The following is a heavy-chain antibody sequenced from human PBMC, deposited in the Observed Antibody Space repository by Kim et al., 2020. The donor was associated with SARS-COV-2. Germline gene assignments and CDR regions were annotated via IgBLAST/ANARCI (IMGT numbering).Heavy chain of an antibody. CDR2: IYYSGST. Sequence: SETLSLTCTVSGGSISSSSYYWGWIRQPPGKGLEWIGSIYYSGSTYYNPSLKSRVTISVDTSKNQFSLKLSSVTAADTAVYYCARGYGRELPTDRGGFDYWGQGTRVTVSS. CDR3: ARGYGRELPTDRGGFDY. J-gene: IGHJ4*02. CDR1: GGSISSSSYY. D-gene: IGHD1-26*01. V-gene: IGHV4-39*01.